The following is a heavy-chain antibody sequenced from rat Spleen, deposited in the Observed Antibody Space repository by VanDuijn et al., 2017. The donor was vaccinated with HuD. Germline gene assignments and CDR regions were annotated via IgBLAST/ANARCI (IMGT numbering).Heavy chain of an antibody. V-gene: IGHV5-31*01. Sequence: EVQLVESGGGLVQPGRSLKLSCVASGFTFNNYWMTWIRQAPGKGLEWVASITNTGGSTYYPDSVKGRFTISRDNAKSTLYLQMNSLRSEDTATYYCTRALTTVSPFDYWGQGVMVTVSS. CDR3: TRALTTVSPFDY. D-gene: IGHD1-1*01. CDR2: ITNTGGST. CDR1: GFTFNNYW. J-gene: IGHJ2*01.